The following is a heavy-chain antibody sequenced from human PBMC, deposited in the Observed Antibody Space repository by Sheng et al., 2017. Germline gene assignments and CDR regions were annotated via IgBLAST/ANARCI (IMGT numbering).Heavy chain of an antibody. J-gene: IGHJ3*02. Sequence: QVQLQESGPGLVKPSQTLSLTCAVSGGSFSSVDYSWSWIRQPPGKGLEWIGYIYYSGSTYFNPSLKSRVSISLDTSKDQFSLRLNSVTAADTAVYYCARGVGATGSRAFDIWGQGTTVTVSS. CDR2: IYYSGST. CDR1: GGSFSSVDYS. D-gene: IGHD1-26*01. CDR3: ARGVGATGSRAFDI. V-gene: IGHV4-30-4*07.